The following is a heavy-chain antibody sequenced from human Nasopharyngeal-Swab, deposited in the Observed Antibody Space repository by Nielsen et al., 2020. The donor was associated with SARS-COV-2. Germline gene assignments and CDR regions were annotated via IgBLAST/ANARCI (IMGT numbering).Heavy chain of an antibody. Sequence: GGSLRLSCAASGFTFSNYYMSWVRQAPGKGLEWVSYISSSGSPIYDADSVKGRFTISRDTDNNSVYLQMNSLRAEDTAVYYCERSHDGYSYGYTNYYGIDVRGQGTTVTVSS. CDR2: ISSSGSPI. D-gene: IGHD5-18*01. CDR1: GFTFSNYY. V-gene: IGHV3-11*01. J-gene: IGHJ6*02. CDR3: ERSHDGYSYGYTNYYGIDV.